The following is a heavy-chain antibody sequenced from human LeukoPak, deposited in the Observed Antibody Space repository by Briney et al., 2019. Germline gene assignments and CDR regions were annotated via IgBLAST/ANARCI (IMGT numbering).Heavy chain of an antibody. CDR3: ARGPGSSGGAYVGDY. J-gene: IGHJ4*01. CDR1: GFTFSTHW. V-gene: IGHV3-74*01. Sequence: GGSLRLSCAASGFTFSTHWMHWVRQVPGRGPVWVSRVDGGGSSTSYADSVKGRFSISRDNAKSTLYLQMNGLRAEDTAVYYCARGPGSSGGAYVGDYWGHGTLVTVSS. D-gene: IGHD3-22*01. CDR2: VDGGGSST.